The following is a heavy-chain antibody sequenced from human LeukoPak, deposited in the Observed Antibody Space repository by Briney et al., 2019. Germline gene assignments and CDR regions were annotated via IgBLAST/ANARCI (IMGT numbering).Heavy chain of an antibody. CDR3: ARGPGSSGGAYVGDY. J-gene: IGHJ4*01. CDR1: GFTFSTHW. V-gene: IGHV3-74*01. Sequence: GGSLRLSCAASGFTFSTHWMHWVRQVPGRGPVWVSRVDGGGSSTSYADSVKGRFSISRDNAKSTLYLQMNGLRAEDTAVYYCARGPGSSGGAYVGDYWGHGTLVTVSS. D-gene: IGHD3-22*01. CDR2: VDGGGSST.